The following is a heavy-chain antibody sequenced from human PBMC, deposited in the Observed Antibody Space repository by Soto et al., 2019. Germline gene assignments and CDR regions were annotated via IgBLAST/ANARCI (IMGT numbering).Heavy chain of an antibody. CDR3: ASGRGSLLLFDY. CDR2: ISSSSSYT. CDR1: GFTFSDYY. Sequence: GGSLRLSCAASGFTFSDYYMSWIRQAPGKGLEWVSYISSSSSYTKYADSVKGRFTISTDNAKNSLYLQMNSLRAEDTAVYYCASGRGSLLLFDYWGQGTLVTVSS. J-gene: IGHJ4*02. V-gene: IGHV3-11*06. D-gene: IGHD2-15*01.